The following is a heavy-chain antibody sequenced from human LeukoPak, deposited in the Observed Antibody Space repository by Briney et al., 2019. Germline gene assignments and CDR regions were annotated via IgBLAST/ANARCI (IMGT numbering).Heavy chain of an antibody. J-gene: IGHJ4*02. V-gene: IGHV4-39*07. D-gene: IGHD6-19*01. CDR2: INHSGST. CDR3: ARRRSSGCFDY. Sequence: PSETLSLTCTVSGGSISSGSYYWSWIRQPPGKGLEWIGEINHSGSTYYNPSLKSRVTISVDTSKNQFSLKLSSVTAADTAVYYCARRRSSGCFDYWGQGTLVTVSS. CDR1: GGSISSGSYY.